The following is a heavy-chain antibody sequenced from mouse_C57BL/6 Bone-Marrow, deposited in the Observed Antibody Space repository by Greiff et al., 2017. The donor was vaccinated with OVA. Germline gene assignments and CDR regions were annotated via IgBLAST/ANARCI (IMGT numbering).Heavy chain of an antibody. CDR3: ARERAYYSCPGAY. CDR2: INPNNGGT. CDR1: GYTFTDYY. J-gene: IGHJ3*01. Sequence: EVQLQQSGPELVKPGASVKISCKASGYTFTDYYMNWVKQSHGKSLEWIGDINPNNGGTSYNQKFKGKATLTVDKSSSTAYMELRSLTSEDSAVYYCARERAYYSCPGAYWGQGTLVTVSA. V-gene: IGHV1-26*01. D-gene: IGHD2-12*01.